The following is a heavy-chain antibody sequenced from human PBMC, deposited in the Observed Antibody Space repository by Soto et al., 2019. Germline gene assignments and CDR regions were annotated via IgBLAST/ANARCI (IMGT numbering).Heavy chain of an antibody. Sequence: GGSLRLSCAASGFTFSSYWMSWVRQAPGKGLEWVANIKQDGSEKYYVDSVKGRFTISRDNAKNSLYLQMNSLRAEDTAVYYCARDQDDFWSGPTFDYWGQGTLVTVSS. CDR3: ARDQDDFWSGPTFDY. D-gene: IGHD3-3*01. CDR2: IKQDGSEK. J-gene: IGHJ4*02. CDR1: GFTFSSYW. V-gene: IGHV3-7*01.